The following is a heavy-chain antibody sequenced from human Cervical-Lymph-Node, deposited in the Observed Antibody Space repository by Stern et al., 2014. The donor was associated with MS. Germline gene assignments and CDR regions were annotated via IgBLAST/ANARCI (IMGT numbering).Heavy chain of an antibody. CDR1: GGTFSTYV. D-gene: IGHD3-22*01. Sequence: VQLVQSGAEVKKPGSSVKVSCKDSGGTFSTYVINWGRQAPGQGLEGMGGIALIFETTNYAQKFQGRVTITADESTRTVYMELISLRSEDTAVDYCARLDTSGYFYYDMDVWGQGTTVTVSS. CDR3: ARLDTSGYFYYDMDV. V-gene: IGHV1-69*01. CDR2: IALIFETT. J-gene: IGHJ6*02.